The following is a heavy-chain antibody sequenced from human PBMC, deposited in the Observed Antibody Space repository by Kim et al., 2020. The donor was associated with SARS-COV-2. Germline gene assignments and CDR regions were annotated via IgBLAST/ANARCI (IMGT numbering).Heavy chain of an antibody. CDR2: SRHRPRNYTT. Sequence: GGSLSLSCAASGFTLSDYFMDWVRQVPGKGLEWIGRSRHRPRNYTTEYAASVQGRFTVSRDDSKTSLHLLMTSLRTEDTAVYYCVRGHKSFDLWGQGTLVTVSP. J-gene: IGHJ5*02. CDR3: VRGHKSFDL. CDR1: GFTLSDYF. V-gene: IGHV3-72*01.